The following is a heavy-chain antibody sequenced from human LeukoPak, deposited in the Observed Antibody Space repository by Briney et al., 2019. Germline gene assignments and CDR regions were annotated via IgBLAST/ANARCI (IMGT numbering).Heavy chain of an antibody. J-gene: IGHJ4*02. V-gene: IGHV1-69*04. D-gene: IGHD3-9*01. CDR1: GGTFSSYA. Sequence: GASVKVSCKASGGTFSSYAISWVRQAPGQGLEWMGRIIPILGIANYAQKFQGRVTITADKSTSTAYMELSSLRSEDTAVYYCARPLRYFDWLPFDYWGQGTLVTVSS. CDR3: ARPLRYFDWLPFDY. CDR2: IIPILGIA.